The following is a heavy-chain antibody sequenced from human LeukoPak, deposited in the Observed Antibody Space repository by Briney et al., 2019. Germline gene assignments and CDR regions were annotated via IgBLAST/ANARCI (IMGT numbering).Heavy chain of an antibody. CDR2: LGRSGENR. D-gene: IGHD2-2*01. Sequence: GGSLRLSCAASGFTFTDYSMSWVRQAPGKGLEWVSGLGRSGENRYYATSVRGRFSISRDNYKDTVYLQMNSLRAGNTDIYYCAKDRPCETCMPMDAWGQGTTVTVSS. CDR1: GFTFTDYS. CDR3: AKDRPCETCMPMDA. J-gene: IGHJ6*02. V-gene: IGHV3-23*01.